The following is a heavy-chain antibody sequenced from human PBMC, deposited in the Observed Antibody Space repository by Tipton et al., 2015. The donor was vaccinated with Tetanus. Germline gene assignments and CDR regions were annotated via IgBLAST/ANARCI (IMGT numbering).Heavy chain of an antibody. CDR2: ISHSGTT. V-gene: IGHV4-30-4*01. J-gene: IGHJ4*02. CDR3: ARDRRDFAYDSRGFYSPLYYFDN. Sequence: TLSLTCAVSGGSISSDAHYWSWIRQAPGKGLEWLGYISHSGTTNYNPSLMSRVTLSLDTARGQFSLKLTSVTAADAAVYFCARDRRDFAYDSRGFYSPLYYFDNWGQGLLVIVSA. D-gene: IGHD3-22*01. CDR1: GGSISSDAHY.